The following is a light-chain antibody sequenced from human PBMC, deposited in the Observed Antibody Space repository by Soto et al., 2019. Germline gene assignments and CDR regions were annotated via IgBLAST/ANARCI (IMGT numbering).Light chain of an antibody. J-gene: IGKJ4*02. Sequence: EIVLTQYPGTLSLSPGVRPTRSCRASQSVSSSYLAWYQQKPGQAPRLLIYGASNRATGIPDRFSGSGSGTDFTLTISRLESEDFAVYCCQRYGSSGTFGRGTKVDIK. V-gene: IGKV3-20*01. CDR3: QRYGSSGT. CDR2: GAS. CDR1: QSVSSSY.